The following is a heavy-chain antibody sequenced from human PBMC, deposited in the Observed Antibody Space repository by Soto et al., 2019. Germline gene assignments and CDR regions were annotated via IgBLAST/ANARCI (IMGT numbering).Heavy chain of an antibody. D-gene: IGHD6-13*01. CDR1: GVSISSDIYY. CDR2: IDRSGNT. Sequence: PSETLSLTCTVSGVSISSDIYYWGWIRQSPGEGLEWIGEIDRSGNTNYSPSLNSRVTISVDTSKNQVSLKLNSVTAADTAVYYCAKTSTWYGYYQHWGQGSLVTVSS. J-gene: IGHJ1*01. CDR3: AKTSTWYGYYQH. V-gene: IGHV4-39*07.